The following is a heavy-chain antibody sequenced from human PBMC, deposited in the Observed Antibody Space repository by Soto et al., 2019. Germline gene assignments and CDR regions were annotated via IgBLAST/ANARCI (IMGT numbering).Heavy chain of an antibody. Sequence: GGSLRLSCAASGFTFSSYAMSWVRQAPGKGLEWVSAISGSGGSTYYADSVKGRFTISRDNSKNTLYLQMNSLRDEDTAVYYCARAPHLHYGDCVDNWFDHWGQGTLVTVSS. J-gene: IGHJ5*02. V-gene: IGHV3-23*01. D-gene: IGHD4-17*01. CDR2: ISGSGGST. CDR1: GFTFSSYA. CDR3: ARAPHLHYGDCVDNWFDH.